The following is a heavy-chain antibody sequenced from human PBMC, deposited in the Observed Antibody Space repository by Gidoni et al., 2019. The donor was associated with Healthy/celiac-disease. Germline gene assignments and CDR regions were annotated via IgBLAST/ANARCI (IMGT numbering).Heavy chain of an antibody. CDR1: GGSISSYY. CDR2: IYDSGST. CDR3: ASIGGYSYGYVH. J-gene: IGHJ4*02. Sequence: QVQLQESGPGLVKPSETLSLTCTVSGGSISSYYWSWIRQPPGKGLEWIGYIYDSGSTNYNPSLKSRVTISVDTSKNQFSLKLSSVTAADTAVYYCASIGGYSYGYVHWGQGTLVTVSS. V-gene: IGHV4-59*08. D-gene: IGHD5-18*01.